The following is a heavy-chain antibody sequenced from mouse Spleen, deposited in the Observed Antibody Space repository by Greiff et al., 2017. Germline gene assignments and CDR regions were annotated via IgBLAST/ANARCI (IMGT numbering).Heavy chain of an antibody. CDR1: GYAFSSSW. V-gene: IGHV1-82*01. J-gene: IGHJ3*01. Sequence: VQLQQSGPELVKPGASVKISCKASGYAFSSSWMNWVKQRPGKGLEWIGRIYPGDGDTNYNGKFKGKATLTADKSSSTAYMQLSSLTSEDSAAYFCAKIGGFAYWGQGTLVTVSA. CDR3: AKIGGFAY. CDR2: IYPGDGDT.